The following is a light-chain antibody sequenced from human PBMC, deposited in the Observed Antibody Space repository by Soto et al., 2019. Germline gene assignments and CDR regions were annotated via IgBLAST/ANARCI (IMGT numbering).Light chain of an antibody. J-gene: IGKJ1*01. V-gene: IGKV1-5*01. CDR1: QTVNSW. Sequence: DIQMTQSPSTLSASVGDRVTITCRASQTVNSWLAWYQQKPGKAPKLLIYNASSLKSGVPSRFSGSGVGTEFTLTISSLQPDDSATYFCQQYNSTWTFGHGTKVEIK. CDR3: QQYNSTWT. CDR2: NAS.